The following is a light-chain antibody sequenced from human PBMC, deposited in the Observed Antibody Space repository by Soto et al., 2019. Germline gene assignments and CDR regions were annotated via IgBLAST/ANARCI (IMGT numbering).Light chain of an antibody. CDR2: YVS. CDR1: SSDVGSYNL. V-gene: IGLV2-14*02. Sequence: QSALTQPAPLSGSPGQSITLSCTGTSSDVGSYNLVSWYQQPPGKAPKLLIYYVSNRPPGGSNRFSWSQACNTASLTISGLQAEDEADYYCSSYTSSVVFGGGTKLTVL. CDR3: SSYTSSVV. J-gene: IGLJ2*01.